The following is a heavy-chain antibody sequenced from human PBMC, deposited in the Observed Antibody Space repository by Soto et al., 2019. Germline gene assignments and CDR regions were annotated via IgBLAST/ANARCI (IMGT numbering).Heavy chain of an antibody. D-gene: IGHD2-15*01. CDR2: IYHSGST. J-gene: IGHJ5*02. CDR3: ARASGYCSGGSCPVGWFDP. V-gene: IGHV4-30-2*01. CDR1: NSVVRSGGCS. Sequence: SELLSVARRVGNSVVRSGGCSRRWIRQPPGKGLEWIGDIYHSGSTYYNPSLKSRVTISVDRSKKQISLKLSSVTAADTAVYYCARASGYCSGGSCPVGWFDPWGQGTLVTVSS.